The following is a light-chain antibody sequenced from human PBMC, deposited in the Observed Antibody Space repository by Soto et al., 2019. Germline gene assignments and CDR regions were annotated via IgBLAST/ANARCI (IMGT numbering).Light chain of an antibody. CDR3: CSYAGTYTPL. CDR1: SSDVGGYNY. Sequence: QSVLTQPRSVSGSPGQSVTISCTGTSSDVGGYNYVSWYQHNPGKAPKLMIFDVSARPSGVADRFSGSKSANTASLTISGLQAEDEADYYCCSYAGTYTPLFGGGTKLTVL. V-gene: IGLV2-11*01. J-gene: IGLJ2*01. CDR2: DVS.